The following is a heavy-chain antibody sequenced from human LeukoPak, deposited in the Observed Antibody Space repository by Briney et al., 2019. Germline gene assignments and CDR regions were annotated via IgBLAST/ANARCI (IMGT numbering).Heavy chain of an antibody. V-gene: IGHV3-48*04. D-gene: IGHD6-19*01. CDR2: ISSSGSTI. J-gene: IGHJ4*02. CDR1: GFTFSSYS. CDR3: ARDLRRQFYFDY. Sequence: PGGSLRLSCAAPGFTFSSYSMNWVRQAPGKGLEWVSYISSSGSTIYYADSVKGRFTISRDNAKNSLYLQMNSLRAEDTAVYYCARDLRRQFYFDYWGQGTLVTVSS.